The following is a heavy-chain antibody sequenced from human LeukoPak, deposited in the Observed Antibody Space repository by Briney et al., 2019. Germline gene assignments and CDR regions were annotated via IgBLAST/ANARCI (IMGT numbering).Heavy chain of an antibody. Sequence: PSETLSLTCTVSGGSISSGDYYWSWIRQPPGKGLEWIGCSYYSGNTYYNPSLKSRVTISMDTSKNQFSLKLNSMAAADTAVYYCATAPYEYIWGTYRTNWFDPWGQGTLVTVSS. CDR1: GGSISSGDYY. CDR3: ATAPYEYIWGTYRTNWFDP. CDR2: SYYSGNT. J-gene: IGHJ5*02. D-gene: IGHD3-16*02. V-gene: IGHV4-30-4*01.